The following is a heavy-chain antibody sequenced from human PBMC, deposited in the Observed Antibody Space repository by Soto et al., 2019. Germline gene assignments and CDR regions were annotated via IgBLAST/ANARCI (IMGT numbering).Heavy chain of an antibody. CDR1: GGPFGSSA. Sequence: QVQLVQSGAEVKKPGSSVKVSCKTSGGPFGSSAISWVRQAPAQGLEWMGEIIPVVDKANYAQNFQGRLTITADEPTGTVFMQLSSLRSEDTAVYFCARLRRDWGDAFDLWGLGTFVTVSS. CDR2: IIPVVDKA. D-gene: IGHD3-16*01. J-gene: IGHJ3*01. CDR3: ARLRRDWGDAFDL. V-gene: IGHV1-69*01.